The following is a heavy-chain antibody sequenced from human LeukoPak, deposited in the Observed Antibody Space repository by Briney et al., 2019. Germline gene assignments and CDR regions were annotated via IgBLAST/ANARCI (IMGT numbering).Heavy chain of an antibody. D-gene: IGHD3-22*01. Sequence: SETLSLTCTVSGGSISSGSYYWRWIRQHPGKGLEWIGYIYYSGSTYYNPSLKSRVTISVDTSKNQFSLKLSSVTAADTAVYYCARDTYYYDSSGYKNYYGMDVWGQGTTVTVSS. V-gene: IGHV4-31*03. J-gene: IGHJ6*02. CDR3: ARDTYYYDSSGYKNYYGMDV. CDR1: GGSISSGSYY. CDR2: IYYSGST.